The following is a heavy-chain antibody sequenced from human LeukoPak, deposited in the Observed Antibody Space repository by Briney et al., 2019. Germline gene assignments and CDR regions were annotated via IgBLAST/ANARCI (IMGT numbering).Heavy chain of an antibody. J-gene: IGHJ4*02. CDR3: AKVRYCSGVNCYPDDN. CDR2: IRYDGNNK. Sequence: PGGALRLSFAASGFTFSDYNMHWGRQAPGQGVNWGAIIRYDGNNKYYADSVKGRFTISRDNSKNMLYLEMNSLSTEDTAVYYCAKVRYCSGVNCYPDDNWGQGTLVTVSS. CDR1: GFTFSDYN. D-gene: IGHD2-15*01. V-gene: IGHV3-30*02.